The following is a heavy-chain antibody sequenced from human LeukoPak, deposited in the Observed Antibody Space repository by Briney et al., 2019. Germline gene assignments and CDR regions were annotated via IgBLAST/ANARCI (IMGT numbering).Heavy chain of an antibody. J-gene: IGHJ3*02. D-gene: IGHD1-26*01. CDR2: INPNSGGT. Sequence: GASVKVSCKPSGDTFTGYYMHWVRQAPGQGLEWMGWINPNSGGTNYAQKFQGRVTMTRDTSISTAYMELSRLRSDDTAVYYCAKWELPDGAFDIWGQGTMVSVSS. V-gene: IGHV1-2*02. CDR1: GDTFTGYY. CDR3: AKWELPDGAFDI.